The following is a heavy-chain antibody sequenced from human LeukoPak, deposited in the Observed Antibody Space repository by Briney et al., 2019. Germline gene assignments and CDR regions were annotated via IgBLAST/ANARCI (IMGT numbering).Heavy chain of an antibody. CDR1: GFTFSSYA. V-gene: IGHV3-23*01. CDR2: IGGSGGST. J-gene: IGHJ6*02. CDR3: AKGAGYCSGGSCYSAVLHYGMDV. Sequence: GGSLRLSCAASGFTFSSYAMSWVRQAPGKRLEWVSAIGGSGGSTYYADSVKGRFTISRDNSKNTLYLQMNSLRAEDTAVYYCAKGAGYCSGGSCYSAVLHYGMDVWGQGTTVTVSS. D-gene: IGHD2-15*01.